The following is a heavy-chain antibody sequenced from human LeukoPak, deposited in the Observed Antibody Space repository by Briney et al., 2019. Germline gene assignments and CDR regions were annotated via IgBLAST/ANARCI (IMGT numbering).Heavy chain of an antibody. J-gene: IGHJ4*02. CDR1: GCSFSNYW. CDR3: AIPPGYCGNDCSFDH. Sequence: GEALKISFEGSGCSFSNYWIGWGRRMPGKGLEGMGIIYPGEYETRYSPSFQGLVTISVDKSISTAYLQWSSLKASDTAMYYCAIPPGYCGNDCSFDHWGQGTLVTVSS. CDR2: IYPGEYET. D-gene: IGHD2-21*02. V-gene: IGHV5-51*01.